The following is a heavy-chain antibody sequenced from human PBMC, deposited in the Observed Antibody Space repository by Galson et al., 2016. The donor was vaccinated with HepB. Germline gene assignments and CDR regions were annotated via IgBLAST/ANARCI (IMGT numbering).Heavy chain of an antibody. CDR1: GFSFSSYE. J-gene: IGHJ2*01. CDR2: TNAGGGKL. V-gene: IGHV3-48*03. Sequence: SLRLSCAASGFSFSSYEMNWVRQAPGKGLEWVAYTNAGGGKLYYPDSVRGRFTISRDNAKESLYLQMNSLTAEDTGLYYCVRDGATWHFDFGGRGTLVTVSP. CDR3: VRDGATWHFDF. D-gene: IGHD1-26*01.